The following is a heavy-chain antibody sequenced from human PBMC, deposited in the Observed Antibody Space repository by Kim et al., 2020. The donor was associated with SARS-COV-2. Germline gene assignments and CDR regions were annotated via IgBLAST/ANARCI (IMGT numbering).Heavy chain of an antibody. J-gene: IGHJ6*02. CDR1: GGSISSGDYY. CDR2: IYYSGST. D-gene: IGHD2-21*01. CDR3: ARAGAYLSLGWYYYGMDV. Sequence: SETLSLTCTVSGGSISSGDYYWSWIRQPPGKGLEWIGYIYYSGSTYYNPSLKSRVTISVDTSKNQFSLKLSSVTAADTAVYYCARAGAYLSLGWYYYGMDVWGQGTTVTVSS. V-gene: IGHV4-30-4*01.